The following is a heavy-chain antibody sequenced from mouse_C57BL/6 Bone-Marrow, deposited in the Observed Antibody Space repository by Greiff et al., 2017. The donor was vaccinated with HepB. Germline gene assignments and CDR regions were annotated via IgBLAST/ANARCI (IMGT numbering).Heavy chain of an antibody. J-gene: IGHJ1*03. D-gene: IGHD1-1*01. CDR2: IDPETGGT. CDR3: TGNYYGSSHWYFDV. Sequence: VQLQQSGAELVRPGASVTLSCKASGYTFTDYEMHWVKQTPVHGLEWIGAIDPETGGTAYNQKFKGKAILTADKSSSTAYMELRSLTSEDSAVYYCTGNYYGSSHWYFDVWGTGTTVTVSS. V-gene: IGHV1-15*01. CDR1: GYTFTDYE.